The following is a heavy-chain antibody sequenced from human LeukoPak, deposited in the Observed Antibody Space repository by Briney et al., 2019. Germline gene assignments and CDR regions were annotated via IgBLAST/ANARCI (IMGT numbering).Heavy chain of an antibody. Sequence: PSETLSLTCTVSGGSISSYYWSWIRQPPGKGLEWIGYIYYSGSTNYNPSLKSRVTISIDTSKNQFSLKLSSVTAADTAVYYCARGTHSGSYLYYFDYWGQGTLVTVSS. CDR2: IYYSGST. D-gene: IGHD1-26*01. V-gene: IGHV4-59*01. J-gene: IGHJ4*02. CDR3: ARGTHSGSYLYYFDY. CDR1: GGSISSYY.